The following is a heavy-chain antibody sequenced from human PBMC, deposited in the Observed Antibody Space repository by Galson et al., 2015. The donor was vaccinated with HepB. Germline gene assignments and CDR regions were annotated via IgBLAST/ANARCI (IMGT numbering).Heavy chain of an antibody. CDR3: ARGDVSDYVPTPFDS. Sequence: SLRLSCAASGFTFSSYATHWVRQAPGKGLEWVAVISYDGSKKYYADSVKGRFAISRDNSKNTLYLQMDSLRVEDTAVYYCARGDVSDYVPTPFDSWGQGTLVTVSS. CDR2: ISYDGSKK. J-gene: IGHJ4*02. D-gene: IGHD1-26*01. CDR1: GFTFSSYA. V-gene: IGHV3-30*09.